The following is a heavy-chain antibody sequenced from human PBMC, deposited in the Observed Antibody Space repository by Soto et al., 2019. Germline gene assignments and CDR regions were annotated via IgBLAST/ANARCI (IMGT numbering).Heavy chain of an antibody. CDR3: ARDKITGYFDY. V-gene: IGHV4-30-2*01. J-gene: IGHJ4*02. CDR2: IYHSGST. Sequence: SETLSLTCAVSGGSISSGGYSCSWIRQPPGKGLEWIGYIYHSGSTYYNPSLKSRVTISVDRSKNQFSLKLSSVTAADTAVYYCARDKITGYFDYWGQGILVTVS. D-gene: IGHD2-8*02. CDR1: GGSISSGGYS.